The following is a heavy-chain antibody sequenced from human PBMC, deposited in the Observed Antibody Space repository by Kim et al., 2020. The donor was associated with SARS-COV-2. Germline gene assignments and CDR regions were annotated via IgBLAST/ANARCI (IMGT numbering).Heavy chain of an antibody. CDR2: IVPFVDIT. CDR1: RGTFSSYT. J-gene: IGHJ4*02. D-gene: IGHD6-13*01. V-gene: IGHV1-69*04. Sequence: SVKVSCKTSRGTFSSYTICWVRQAPGQGLEWLGRIVPFVDITNYAQKFQGRVTITADKSTNTAYMELSSLTSEDTAVYFCARDPGGLAAGTLDNWGQGALVIVSS. CDR3: ARDPGGLAAGTLDN.